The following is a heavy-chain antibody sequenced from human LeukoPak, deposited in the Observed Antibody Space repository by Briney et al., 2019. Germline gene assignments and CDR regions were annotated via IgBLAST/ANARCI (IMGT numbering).Heavy chain of an antibody. V-gene: IGHV4-38-2*02. CDR1: GYSISSGYY. J-gene: IGHJ4*02. CDR2: IYHSGST. CDR3: ARISSGYSSSWYSY. Sequence: SETLSLTCTVSGYSISSGYYWGWIRQPPGKGLEWIGSIYHSGSTYYNPSLKSRVTISVDTSKNQFSLKLSSVTAADTAVYYCARISSGYSSSWYSYWGQGTLVTVSS. D-gene: IGHD6-13*01.